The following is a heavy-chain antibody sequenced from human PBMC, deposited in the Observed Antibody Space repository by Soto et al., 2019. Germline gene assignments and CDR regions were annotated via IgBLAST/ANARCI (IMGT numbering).Heavy chain of an antibody. Sequence: PGWSLRLSCAASGFTFSSYEMNWVRQAPGKGLEWVSYISSSGSTICYADSVKGRFTISRGNAKNSLYLQMNSLRAEDTAVYYCARESRGVYAILLYDFDIWGQGTMVT. D-gene: IGHD2-8*01. J-gene: IGHJ3*02. CDR2: ISSSGSTI. CDR3: ARESRGVYAILLYDFDI. V-gene: IGHV3-48*03. CDR1: GFTFSSYE.